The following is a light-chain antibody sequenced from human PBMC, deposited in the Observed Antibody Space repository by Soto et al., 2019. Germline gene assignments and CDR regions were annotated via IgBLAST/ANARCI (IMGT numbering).Light chain of an antibody. V-gene: IGLV2-23*02. J-gene: IGLJ3*02. Sequence: QSALTQPASVSGSPGQSINISCTGTSSDIGSYDFVSWYQQQPGKAPKLMIYGVSKRPSGLSNRFSGSKSGNTASLTISGLQAEDEADYYCCSYAGATTYVLFGGGTKLTVL. CDR1: SSDIGSYDF. CDR2: GVS. CDR3: CSYAGATTYVL.